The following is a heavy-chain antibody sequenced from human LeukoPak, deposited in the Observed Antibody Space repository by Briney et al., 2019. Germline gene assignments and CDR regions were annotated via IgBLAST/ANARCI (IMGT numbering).Heavy chain of an antibody. CDR2: ISSSSSYI. CDR1: GFTFSSYS. CDR3: ASPTGRTGHAFDI. V-gene: IGHV3-21*01. D-gene: IGHD1-1*01. Sequence: GGSLRLSCAASGFTFSSYSMNWVRQAPGKGLEWVSSISSSSSYIYYADSVKGRFTISRDNAKNSLYLQMNSLRAEDTAVYYCASPTGRTGHAFDIWGQGTMVTVSS. J-gene: IGHJ3*02.